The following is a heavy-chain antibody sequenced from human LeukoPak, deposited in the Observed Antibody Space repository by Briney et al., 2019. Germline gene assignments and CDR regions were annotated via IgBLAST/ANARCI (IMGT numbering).Heavy chain of an antibody. D-gene: IGHD6-13*01. CDR3: ARDSSSSSWYGSWDY. CDR2: INWNGIST. V-gene: IGHV3-20*04. CDR1: GFTFDDYG. J-gene: IGHJ4*02. Sequence: GGSLRLSCAASGFTFDDYGMSWVRQAPGKGLEWVSGINWNGISTGYADSVKGRFTISRDNAKKSLYLQMNSLRPEDTALYYCARDSSSSSWYGSWDYWGQGTPVTVSS.